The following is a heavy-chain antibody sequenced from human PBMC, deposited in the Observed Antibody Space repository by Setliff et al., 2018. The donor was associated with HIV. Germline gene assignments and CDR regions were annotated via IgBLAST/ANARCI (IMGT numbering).Heavy chain of an antibody. Sequence: LSLTCTVSGYSISSGYYWGWIRQPPGKGLEWIGSIYHSGSTYYNPSLKSRVTISVDTSKNQFSLKLSPVTAADTAVYYCARDDSSGWHFYYYYGMDVWGQGTTVTVSS. CDR2: IYHSGST. CDR3: ARDDSSGWHFYYYYGMDV. D-gene: IGHD6-19*01. V-gene: IGHV4-38-2*02. J-gene: IGHJ6*02. CDR1: GYSISSGYY.